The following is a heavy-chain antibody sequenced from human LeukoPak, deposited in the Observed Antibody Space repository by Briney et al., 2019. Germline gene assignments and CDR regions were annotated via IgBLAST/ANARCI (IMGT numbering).Heavy chain of an antibody. CDR3: ARGFSGSYSFPFDY. CDR2: INPNSGGT. D-gene: IGHD1-26*01. CDR1: GYTFTGYY. J-gene: IGHJ4*02. Sequence: SVKVSCKASGYTFTGYYMHWVRQAPGQGLEWMGWINPNSGGTNYAQKFQGRVTMTRDTSISTAYMELSRLRSDDTAVYYCARGFSGSYSFPFDYWGQGTLVTVSS. V-gene: IGHV1-2*02.